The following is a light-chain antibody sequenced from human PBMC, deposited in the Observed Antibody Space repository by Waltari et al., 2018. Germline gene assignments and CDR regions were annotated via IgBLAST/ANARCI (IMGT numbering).Light chain of an antibody. J-gene: IGKJ4*01. CDR2: GAS. CDR3: QQYSKRPLT. V-gene: IGKV3-15*01. CDR1: QGVSAN. Sequence: DIVMTQSPATLSVSPGERATLSCRASQGVSANLAWHQQKPGQAPRLLIYGASTRATGIPARFSGSGSGTEFTLTISSPQSEDFAVYYCQQYSKRPLTFGGGTKVEIK.